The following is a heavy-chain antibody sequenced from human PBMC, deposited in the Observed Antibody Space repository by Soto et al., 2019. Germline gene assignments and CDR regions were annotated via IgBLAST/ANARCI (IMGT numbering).Heavy chain of an antibody. CDR2: IYDSGST. CDR1: GGSISSGVYY. Sequence: QVQLQASGPGLVKPSQTLSLTCTVSGGSISSGVYYWNWIRQHPGKGLEWIGYIYDSGSTYSNPSLKRRVTISVDTSKNQSYLKLRSVTAADTAVYYCAREHFTWCQGTLVTVSS. D-gene: IGHD3-16*01. CDR3: AREHFT. V-gene: IGHV4-31*03. J-gene: IGHJ4*02.